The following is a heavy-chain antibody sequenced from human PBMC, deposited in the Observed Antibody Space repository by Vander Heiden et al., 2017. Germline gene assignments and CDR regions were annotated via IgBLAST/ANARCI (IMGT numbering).Heavy chain of an antibody. J-gene: IGHJ4*02. CDR1: GYTFTSYY. CDR2: INPSGGST. V-gene: IGHV1-46*03. Sequence: QVQLVQSGAEVKKPGASAKVSCKASGYTFTSYYMHWVRQAPGQGLEWMGIINPSGGSTSYAQKFQGRVTMTRDTSTSTVYMELSSLRSEDTAVYYCAIGGYDWRGLDYWGQGTLVTVSS. CDR3: AIGGYDWRGLDY. D-gene: IGHD5-12*01.